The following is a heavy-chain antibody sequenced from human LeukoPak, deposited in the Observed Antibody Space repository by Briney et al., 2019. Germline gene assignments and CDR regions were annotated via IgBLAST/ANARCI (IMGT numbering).Heavy chain of an antibody. D-gene: IGHD2-15*01. Sequence: GSSVKVSCKASGGTFSSYAISWVRQAPGKGLEWMGGIIPIFGTANYAQKFQGRVTITTDESTSTAYMELSSLRSEDTAVYYCARVYCSGGSCYDGRFDYWGQGTLVTVSS. CDR1: GGTFSSYA. J-gene: IGHJ4*02. CDR2: IIPIFGTA. V-gene: IGHV1-69*05. CDR3: ARVYCSGGSCYDGRFDY.